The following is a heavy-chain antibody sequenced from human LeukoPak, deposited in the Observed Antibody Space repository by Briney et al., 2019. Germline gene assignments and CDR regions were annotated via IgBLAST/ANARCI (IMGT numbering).Heavy chain of an antibody. CDR1: GFTFSDYS. CDR2: VNTVSSYI. D-gene: IGHD3-22*01. V-gene: IGHV3-21*01. CDR3: ARLRRNSDRSDFFYYYDH. J-gene: IGHJ4*02. Sequence: PGGSLRLSCAASGFTFSDYSMNWVRQAPGKGPEWVASVNTVSSYIYYADSMRGRFTISRDNAKNSLFLQMNSLRAEDTALYYCARLRRNSDRSDFFYYYDHWGQGTLVTVSS.